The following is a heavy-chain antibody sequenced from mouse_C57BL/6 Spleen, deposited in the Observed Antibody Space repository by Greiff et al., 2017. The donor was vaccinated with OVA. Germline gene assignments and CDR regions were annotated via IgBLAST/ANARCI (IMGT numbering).Heavy chain of an antibody. J-gene: IGHJ4*01. D-gene: IGHD2-4*01. CDR2: INPSTGGT. CDR1: GYSFTGYY. CDR3: ARSTMIKRAMDY. Sequence: EVQLQQSGPELVKPGASVKISCKASGYSFTGYYMNWVKQSPEKSLEWIGEINPSTGGTTYNQKFKAKATLTVDKSSSTAYMQLKSLTSEDSAVYYCARSTMIKRAMDYWGQGTSVTVSS. V-gene: IGHV1-42*01.